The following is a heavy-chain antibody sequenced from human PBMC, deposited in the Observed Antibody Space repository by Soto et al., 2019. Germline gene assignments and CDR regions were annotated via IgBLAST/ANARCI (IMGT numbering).Heavy chain of an antibody. CDR3: ARERQWETFPY. J-gene: IGHJ4*02. Sequence: QVQLVQSGAEVKKPGASVKVSSAAYGYTFRNYGITWVRQATGQGLEWMGWVSAYNRNTNYAQKCQEIVTMTTDTATSIAYRELRSLRSDDTAIYFFARERQWETFPYWGQGTLVTVSS. CDR1: GYTFRNYG. V-gene: IGHV1-18*01. D-gene: IGHD1-26*01. CDR2: VSAYNRNT.